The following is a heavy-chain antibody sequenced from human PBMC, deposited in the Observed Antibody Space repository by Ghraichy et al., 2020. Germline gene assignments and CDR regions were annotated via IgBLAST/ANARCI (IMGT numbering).Heavy chain of an antibody. CDR3: ARDLPLSGMDV. Sequence: GGSLRLSCAASGFFFSAYSMNWVRQTPGKGLEWVSFITGTSDTIYYADSVKGRFTISRDNVKNSVYLQMTSLRDDDTAVYYCARDLPLSGMDVWGQGTTVTVSS. CDR1: GFFFSAYS. J-gene: IGHJ6*02. V-gene: IGHV3-48*02. CDR2: ITGTSDTI.